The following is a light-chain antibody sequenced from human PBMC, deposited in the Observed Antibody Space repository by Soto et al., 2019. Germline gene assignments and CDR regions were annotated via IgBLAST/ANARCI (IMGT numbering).Light chain of an antibody. CDR1: SSDVGGYNY. J-gene: IGLJ1*01. V-gene: IGLV2-14*01. CDR2: EVS. Sequence: QSALTQPASVSGSPGQSITISCTGTSSDVGGYNYVSWYQQHPGKAPKLIIYEVSNRPSGVSNRFFGSKSGNTASLTISGVQAEDEADYYCSSYAGSYTHVFGTGTKVTVL. CDR3: SSYAGSYTHV.